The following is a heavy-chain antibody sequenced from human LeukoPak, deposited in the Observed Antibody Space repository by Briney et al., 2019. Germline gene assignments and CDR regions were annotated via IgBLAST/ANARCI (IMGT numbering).Heavy chain of an antibody. Sequence: GGSLRLSCAASGFTFSSYSMNWVRQAPGKGLEWVSYISSSSTIYYADSVKGRFTISRDDSKNTLYLQMNSLRAEDTAVYYCAKGITGTCGDYWGQGTLVTVSS. D-gene: IGHD1-7*01. CDR1: GFTFSSYS. J-gene: IGHJ4*02. CDR2: ISSSSTI. V-gene: IGHV3-48*01. CDR3: AKGITGTCGDY.